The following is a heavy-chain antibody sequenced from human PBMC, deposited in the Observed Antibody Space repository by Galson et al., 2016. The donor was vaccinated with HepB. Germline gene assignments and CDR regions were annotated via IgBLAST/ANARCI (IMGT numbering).Heavy chain of an antibody. V-gene: IGHV4-4*02. D-gene: IGHD2-8*02. J-gene: IGHJ3*02. CDR2: VYHDGNT. CDR3: ARDCTGGTCKSGDYDTFDI. CDR1: GGSITTTDW. Sequence: TLSLTCAVSGGSITTTDWWSWVRQPPGKGLEWIGEVYHDGNTFYNPSVGSRVTISIDKSKNEFYLNLRSVTAADTAVYYCARDCTGGTCKSGDYDTFDIWGQGTVVTVSS.